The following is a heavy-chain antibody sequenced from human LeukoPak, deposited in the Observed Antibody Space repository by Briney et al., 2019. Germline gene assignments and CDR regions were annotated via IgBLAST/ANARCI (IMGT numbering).Heavy chain of an antibody. D-gene: IGHD2-2*01. CDR1: GFNFSDFY. V-gene: IGHV3-11*01. Sequence: SGGSLRLSCAASGFNFSDFYMRWIRQAPGKGLEWLSSISLSGSTITYAASVKGRVTVSRDNAKNSVVLHILSLRADDTAVYYCAREAACSSTTCYFDYWGQGTLVTVSS. CDR2: ISLSGSTI. CDR3: AREAACSSTTCYFDY. J-gene: IGHJ4*02.